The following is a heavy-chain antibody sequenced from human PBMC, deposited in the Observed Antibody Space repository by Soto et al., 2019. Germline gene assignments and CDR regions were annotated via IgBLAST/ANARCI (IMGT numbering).Heavy chain of an antibody. V-gene: IGHV3-33*01. D-gene: IGHD4-17*01. CDR1: GFTFSSYG. CDR2: IWYDGSNK. J-gene: IGHJ3*02. CDR3: ARAHGDYLESAFDI. Sequence: GGSVRLSCAASGFTFSSYGMHWVLQAPGKGLEWVAVIWYDGSNKYYADSVKGRFTISRDNSKNTLYLQMNSLRAEDTAVYYCARAHGDYLESAFDIWGQGTMVTVSS.